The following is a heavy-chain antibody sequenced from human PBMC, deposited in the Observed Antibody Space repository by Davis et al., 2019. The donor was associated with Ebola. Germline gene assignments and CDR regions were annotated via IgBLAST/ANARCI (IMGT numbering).Heavy chain of an antibody. CDR2: INPNSGGT. V-gene: IGHV1-2*02. J-gene: IGHJ5*02. D-gene: IGHD4-23*01. CDR1: GYTFTGYY. CDR3: ARAPDYGGNSNRHNWFDP. Sequence: ASVKVSCKASGYTFTGYYMHWVRQAPGQGLEWMGWINPNSGGTNYAQKFQGRVTMTRDTSISTAYMELSRLRSDDTAVYYCARAPDYGGNSNRHNWFDPWGQGTLVTVSS.